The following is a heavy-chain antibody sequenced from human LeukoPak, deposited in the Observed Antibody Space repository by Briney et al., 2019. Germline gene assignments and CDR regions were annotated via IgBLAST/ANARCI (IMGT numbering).Heavy chain of an antibody. Sequence: SETLSLTCTVSGGSISSSSYYWGWIRQPPGKGLEWIGSVYYSGGTYSNPSLKSRVTISADTSKNQFSLKLSSVTAADTALYYCARCITGTTAFYYYYYMDVWGKGTTVTVSS. D-gene: IGHD1-7*01. CDR2: VYYSGGT. V-gene: IGHV4-39*07. CDR3: ARCITGTTAFYYYYYMDV. J-gene: IGHJ6*03. CDR1: GGSISSSSYY.